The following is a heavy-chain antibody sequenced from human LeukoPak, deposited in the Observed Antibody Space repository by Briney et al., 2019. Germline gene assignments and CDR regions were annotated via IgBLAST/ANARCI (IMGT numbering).Heavy chain of an antibody. Sequence: GGSLRLSCAASGFTFSSYTMNWVRQAPGKGLEWVSSISSSSSYIYYADSVKGRFTFSRDNAKNSLFLQMNSLRAEDTAVYYCAVLDYDSITDYWGQGTLVTVSS. CDR3: AVLDYDSITDY. V-gene: IGHV3-21*01. J-gene: IGHJ4*02. CDR1: GFTFSSYT. D-gene: IGHD3-22*01. CDR2: ISSSSSYI.